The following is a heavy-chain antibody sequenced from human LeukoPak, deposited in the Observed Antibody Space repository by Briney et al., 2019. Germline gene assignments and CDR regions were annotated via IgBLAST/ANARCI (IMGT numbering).Heavy chain of an antibody. CDR1: GFTFSSYE. V-gene: IGHV3-48*03. CDR2: ISSSGSTI. D-gene: IGHD3-22*01. Sequence: GGSLRLSCAASGFTFSSYEMNWVRQAPGKGLEWVSYISSSGSTIYYADSVKGRFTISRDNAKNSLYLQMDSLTTEDTALYYCTTLHYSDSGGPFYFGDQHDYWGQGTLVTVSS. CDR3: TTLHYSDSGGPFYFGDQHDY. J-gene: IGHJ4*02.